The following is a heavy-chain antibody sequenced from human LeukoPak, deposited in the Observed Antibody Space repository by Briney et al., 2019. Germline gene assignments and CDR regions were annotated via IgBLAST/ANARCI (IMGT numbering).Heavy chain of an antibody. D-gene: IGHD3-3*01. V-gene: IGHV3-23*01. J-gene: IGHJ4*02. Sequence: PGGSLRLSCAASGFTFSTYSMTWVRQAPGKGLEWVSAISGSGGSTYYADSVKGRFTISRDNSKNTLYLQMNSLRAEDTAVYYCAKERGVVTNYWGQGTLVTVSS. CDR1: GFTFSTYS. CDR3: AKERGVVTNY. CDR2: ISGSGGST.